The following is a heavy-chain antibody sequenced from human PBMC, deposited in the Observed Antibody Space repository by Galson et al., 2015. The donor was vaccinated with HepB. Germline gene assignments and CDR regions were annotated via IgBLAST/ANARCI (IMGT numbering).Heavy chain of an antibody. V-gene: IGHV3-33*08. J-gene: IGHJ6*02. CDR1: GFTFSSYG. Sequence: SLRLSCAASGFTFSSYGMHWVRQAPGKGLEWVAVIWYDGSNKYYADSVKGRFTISRDNSKNTLYLQMNSLRAEDTAVYYCAREKVVPAAMPSYYYYGMDVWGQGTTVTVSS. CDR3: AREKVVPAAMPSYYYYGMDV. D-gene: IGHD2-2*01. CDR2: IWYDGSNK.